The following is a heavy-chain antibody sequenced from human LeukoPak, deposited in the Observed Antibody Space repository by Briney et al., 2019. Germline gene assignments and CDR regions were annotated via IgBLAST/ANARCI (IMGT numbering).Heavy chain of an antibody. CDR1: GYTFTSYA. Sequence: ASVKVSCKASGYTFTSYAMHWVRQAPGQRLEWMGWINAGNGNTKYSQKFQGRVTITRDTSASTAYMELSSLRSEDTAVYYCARSGITAAGTGWFDPWGQGTLVTVSS. J-gene: IGHJ5*02. CDR3: ARSGITAAGTGWFDP. D-gene: IGHD6-13*01. V-gene: IGHV1-3*01. CDR2: INAGNGNT.